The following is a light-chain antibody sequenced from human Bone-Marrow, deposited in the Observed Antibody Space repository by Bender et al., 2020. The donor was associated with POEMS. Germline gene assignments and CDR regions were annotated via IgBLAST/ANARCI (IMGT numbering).Light chain of an antibody. Sequence: QSVLTQPPSVSGAPGQRVTISCTGSSSNTGSGYDINWYQHLPGTAPKLLIYGYNNRPSGVSNRFSGSKSGNTASLTISGLQAEDEADYYCSSHTSSNTLVFGGGTKLTVL. CDR3: SSHTSSNTLV. J-gene: IGLJ3*02. CDR2: GYN. V-gene: IGLV1-40*01. CDR1: SSNTGSGYD.